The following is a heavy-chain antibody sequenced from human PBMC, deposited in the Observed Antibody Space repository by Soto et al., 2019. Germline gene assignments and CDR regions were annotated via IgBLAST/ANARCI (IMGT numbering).Heavy chain of an antibody. V-gene: IGHV7-4-1*01. CDR2: INTNTGNP. CDR3: ARDPTYYDFWSGYYNYYGMDV. J-gene: IGHJ6*02. CDR1: GYTFTSYA. D-gene: IGHD3-3*01. Sequence: KPLVASVKVSCKASGYTFTSYAMNWVRQAPGQGLEWMGWINTNTGNPTYAQGFTGRFVFSLDTSVSTAYLQICSLKAEDTAVYYCARDPTYYDFWSGYYNYYGMDVWGQGTTVTVSS.